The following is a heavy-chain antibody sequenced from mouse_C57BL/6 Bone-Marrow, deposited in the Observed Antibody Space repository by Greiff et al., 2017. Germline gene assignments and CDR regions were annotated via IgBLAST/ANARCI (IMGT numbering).Heavy chain of an antibody. J-gene: IGHJ1*03. CDR2: IRLKSDNYAT. D-gene: IGHD2-3*01. CDR3: TEGYCGYFWGYFDV. Sequence: EVKLMESGGGLVQPGGSMKLSCVASGFTFSNYWMNWVRQSPEKGLEWVAQIRLKSDNYATHYAESVKGRFTISSADSKSIVYLQMHNFRAEDTGIYYLTEGYCGYFWGYFDVWGTGTTVTVSS. V-gene: IGHV6-3*01. CDR1: GFTFSNYW.